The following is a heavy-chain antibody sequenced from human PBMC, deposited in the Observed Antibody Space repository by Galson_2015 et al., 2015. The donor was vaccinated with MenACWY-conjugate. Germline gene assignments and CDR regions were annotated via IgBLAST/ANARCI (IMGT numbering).Heavy chain of an antibody. CDR1: GGTFNTYT. J-gene: IGHJ4*02. CDR2: IIPIFGTT. Sequence: SATVSCKASGGTFNTYTVSWVRQAPGQCLVWMGGIIPIFGTTDYARRFQGRVTISADKSTSTAYMDLSSLRSDDTAVYYCARSLVHYYDMSGVSKEPYGVDLWGQGTLVTVSS. V-gene: IGHV1-69*06. D-gene: IGHD3-22*01. CDR3: ARSLVHYYDMSGVSKEPYGVDL.